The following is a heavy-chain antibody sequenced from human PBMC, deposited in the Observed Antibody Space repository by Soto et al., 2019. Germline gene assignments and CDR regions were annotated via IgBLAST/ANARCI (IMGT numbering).Heavy chain of an antibody. Sequence: GGSLRLSCASSGFTVSSNYMSWVRQAPGKGLEWVSVIYSGGSTYYADSVKGRFTISRDNSKNTLYLQMNSLRAEDTAVYYCARDLTVTTPAFDIWGQGTMVTVSS. CDR2: IYSGGST. V-gene: IGHV3-66*01. CDR3: ARDLTVTTPAFDI. D-gene: IGHD4-17*01. J-gene: IGHJ3*02. CDR1: GFTVSSNY.